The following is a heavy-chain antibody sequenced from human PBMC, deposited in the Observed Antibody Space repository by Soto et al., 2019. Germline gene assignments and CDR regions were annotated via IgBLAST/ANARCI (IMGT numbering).Heavy chain of an antibody. Sequence: QVQLVQSGAEVKKPGASVKVSCKASGYTFTSYDINWVRQATGQGLEWMGWMNPNSGNTGYAQKFQGRVTMTRNTSIXXAXMXXSSLRSEDTAVYYCARGRRITIFGVVIPRFYGMDVWGQGTTVTVSS. CDR1: GYTFTSYD. J-gene: IGHJ6*02. CDR2: MNPNSGNT. D-gene: IGHD3-3*01. CDR3: ARGRRITIFGVVIPRFYGMDV. V-gene: IGHV1-8*01.